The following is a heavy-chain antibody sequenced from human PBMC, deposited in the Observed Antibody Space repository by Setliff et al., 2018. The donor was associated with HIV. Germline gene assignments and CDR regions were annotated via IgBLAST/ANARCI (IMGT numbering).Heavy chain of an antibody. V-gene: IGHV3-48*03. CDR1: GFTFSSYE. CDR2: ISSSGSSR. CDR3: ARGYVGSSGYYSDY. D-gene: IGHD3-22*01. Sequence: GGSLRLSCAASGFTFSSYEMNWVRQAPGKGLEWVSYISSSGSSRYYADSVKGRFTISRDNAKDSLYLQMNSLRAEDTAVYYCARGYVGSSGYYSDYWGQGTQVTV. J-gene: IGHJ4*02.